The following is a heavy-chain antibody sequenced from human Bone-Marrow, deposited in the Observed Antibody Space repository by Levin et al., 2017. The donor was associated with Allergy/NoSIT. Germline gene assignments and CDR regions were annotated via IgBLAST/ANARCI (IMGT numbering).Heavy chain of an antibody. CDR3: ARGRTRFCSSTGCSEDAFDI. CDR1: GYTFSTYG. D-gene: IGHD2-2*01. V-gene: IGHV1-18*01. Sequence: ASVKVSCKTSGYTFSTYGLTWMRQAPGQGLEWMGWISCYNDNTVYSPKFQGRLTMTTDTSTSTAYMELRSLTSGDTAVYYCARGRTRFCSSTGCSEDAFDIWGQGTTVSVSS. CDR2: ISCYNDNT. J-gene: IGHJ3*02.